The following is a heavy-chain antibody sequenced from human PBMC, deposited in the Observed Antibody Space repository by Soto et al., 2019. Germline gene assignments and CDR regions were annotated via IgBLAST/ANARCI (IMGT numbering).Heavy chain of an antibody. V-gene: IGHV3-21*01. J-gene: IGHJ3*01. CDR3: ARGYCGGGGCYLRGAAFDG. CDR2: VNPLSTHI. CDR1: GFTFSSYH. Sequence: EVQLVESGGGLVVPGGSLSLSCVASGFTFSSYHMSWVRQAPGKGLAWVSSVNPLSTHIYYADSVRGRFAISRDHSKNSLYLQMKSLRTEDAAVYYCARGYCGGGGCYLRGAAFDGWGQGTVVTVSS. D-gene: IGHD2-15*01.